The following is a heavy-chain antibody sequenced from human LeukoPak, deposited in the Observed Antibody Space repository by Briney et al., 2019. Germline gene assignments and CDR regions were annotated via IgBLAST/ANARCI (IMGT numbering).Heavy chain of an antibody. CDR3: AKEVRGPYYYDSSGYSDY. Sequence: GGSLRLSCAASGFTFSNYAMSWVRQAPRKGLEWVSAISGSDGSTYYADSVKGRFTISRDNSKNTLYLQMNSLRAEGTAVYYCAKEVRGPYYYDSSGYSDYWGQGTLVTVSS. J-gene: IGHJ4*02. V-gene: IGHV3-23*01. CDR2: ISGSDGST. D-gene: IGHD3-22*01. CDR1: GFTFSNYA.